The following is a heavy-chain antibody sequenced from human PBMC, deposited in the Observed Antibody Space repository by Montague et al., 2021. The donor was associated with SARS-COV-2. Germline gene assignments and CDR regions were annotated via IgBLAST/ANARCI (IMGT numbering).Heavy chain of an antibody. CDR2: IYYNGGS. CDR1: GGSISSDEYY. J-gene: IGHJ5*02. Sequence: TLSLTCTVSGGSISSDEYYWSWIRQHPGKGLEWIGYIYYNGGSYYNPSLKSRVTISLDTSKNQFSLSLTSVPAADTAVYYCASVPGSWPPRNWFDPWGQGTLVTVSS. CDR3: ASVPGSWPPRNWFDP. V-gene: IGHV4-31*03. D-gene: IGHD6-13*01.